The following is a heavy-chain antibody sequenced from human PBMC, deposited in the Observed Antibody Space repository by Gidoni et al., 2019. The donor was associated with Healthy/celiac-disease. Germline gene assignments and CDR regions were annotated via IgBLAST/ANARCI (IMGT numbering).Heavy chain of an antibody. CDR3: ARDLYYYDSSGYSKSYYYYGMDV. D-gene: IGHD3-22*01. CDR1: GFTFSSYS. V-gene: IGHV3-21*01. J-gene: IGHJ6*02. CDR2: ISSSSSYI. Sequence: EVQLVESGGGLVKPGGSLRLSCAASGFTFSSYSMNWVRQAPGKGLEWVSSISSSSSYIYYAASVKGRFTISRDNAKNSLYLQMNSLRAEDTAVYYCARDLYYYDSSGYSKSYYYYGMDVWGQGTTVTVSS.